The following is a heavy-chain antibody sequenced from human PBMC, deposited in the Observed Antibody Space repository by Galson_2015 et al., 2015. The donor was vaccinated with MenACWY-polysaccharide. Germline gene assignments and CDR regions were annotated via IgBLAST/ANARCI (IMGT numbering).Heavy chain of an antibody. D-gene: IGHD2-15*01. CDR3: ATSTRSGPSLEAFDI. V-gene: IGHV3-23*01. Sequence: SLRLSCAVSGFTFSSYVMSWVRQAPGRGLEWVSSITDSGSCTYYVDSVKGRFTISRDNSKNTLFLQMNSLRADDTALYFCATSTRSGPSLEAFDIWGQGTMVTVSS. CDR2: ITDSGSCT. J-gene: IGHJ3*02. CDR1: GFTFSSYV.